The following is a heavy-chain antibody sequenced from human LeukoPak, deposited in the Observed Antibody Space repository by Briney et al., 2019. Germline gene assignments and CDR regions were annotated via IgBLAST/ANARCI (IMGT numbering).Heavy chain of an antibody. J-gene: IGHJ4*02. CDR3: AALHDYSNYADY. Sequence: SETLSLTCTVSGGSISSYYWSWIRQPPGKGLEWIGYIYYSGSTNYNPSLKSRVTISVDTSKNQSSLKLSSVTAADTAVYYCAALHDYSNYADYWGQGTLVTVSS. D-gene: IGHD4-4*01. CDR2: IYYSGST. CDR1: GGSISSYY. V-gene: IGHV4-59*01.